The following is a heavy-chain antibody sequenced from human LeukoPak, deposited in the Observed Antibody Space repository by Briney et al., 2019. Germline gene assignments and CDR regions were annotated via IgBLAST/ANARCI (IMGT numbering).Heavy chain of an antibody. Sequence: GGSLRLSCAASGFTFSSYGMHWVRQAPGKGLEWVAVISYDGSNKYYADSVKGRFTISRDNSKNTLYLQMNSLRAEDTAVYYCARDGEQLTPPFDYWGQGTLVTVSS. V-gene: IGHV3-30*03. D-gene: IGHD4-23*01. CDR1: GFTFSSYG. CDR3: ARDGEQLTPPFDY. J-gene: IGHJ4*02. CDR2: ISYDGSNK.